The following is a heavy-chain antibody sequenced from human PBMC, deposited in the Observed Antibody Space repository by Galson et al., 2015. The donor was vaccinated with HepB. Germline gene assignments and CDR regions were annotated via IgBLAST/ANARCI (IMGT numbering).Heavy chain of an antibody. J-gene: IGHJ4*02. CDR1: GFNFNTYG. V-gene: IGHV3-33*01. Sequence: SLRLSCATSGFNFNTYGMHWVRQAPGKGLEWVAVIWYDGSNKYYADSVKGRFTISRDNSKGMLYLQMNSLRAEDTAMYYCAPSRGLRSYFDNWGQGTLVTVSS. CDR3: APSRGLRSYFDN. CDR2: IWYDGSNK. D-gene: IGHD4-17*01.